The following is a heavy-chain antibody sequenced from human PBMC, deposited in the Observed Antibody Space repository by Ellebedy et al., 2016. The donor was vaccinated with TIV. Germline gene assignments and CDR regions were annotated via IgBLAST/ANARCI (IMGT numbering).Heavy chain of an antibody. CDR1: GFTFSTYW. D-gene: IGHD6-6*01. CDR3: ARSRYPGARSSFDS. V-gene: IGHV3-7*01. Sequence: PGGSLRLSCAASGFTFSTYWMSWVRQAPGRGLEWVANLKQDGGEEYYVDSVNGRFTISRDNAKNSLYLQMNSLRVEDTDVYYCARSRYPGARSSFDSWGQGTLVTVSS. J-gene: IGHJ4*02. CDR2: LKQDGGEE.